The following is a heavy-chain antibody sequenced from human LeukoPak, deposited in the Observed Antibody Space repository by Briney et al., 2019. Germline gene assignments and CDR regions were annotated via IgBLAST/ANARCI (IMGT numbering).Heavy chain of an antibody. CDR2: FDPEDGET. J-gene: IGHJ6*03. Sequence: ASVKVSCKVSGYTLTELSMHWVRQAPGKGLEWMGGFDPEDGETIYAQKFQGRVTMTEDTSTDTAYMELSSLRSEDTAVYYCATSGSAAIADYYYYMDLWGKGTTVTVSS. CDR1: GYTLTELS. D-gene: IGHD2-2*01. CDR3: ATSGSAAIADYYYYMDL. V-gene: IGHV1-24*01.